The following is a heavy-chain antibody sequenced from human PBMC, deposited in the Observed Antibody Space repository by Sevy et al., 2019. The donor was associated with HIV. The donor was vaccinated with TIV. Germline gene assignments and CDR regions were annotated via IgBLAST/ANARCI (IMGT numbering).Heavy chain of an antibody. CDR1: GVSLSNGAYY. J-gene: IGHJ6*03. Sequence: SETPSLTCSVSGVSLSNGAYYWSWIRQHPEKGLEWIGYTYYNGDTYYNPSLKSRATISADTSKNQFSLRLSSVTAADTAVYYCSRASLSFFYLDVWGKGTTVTVSS. V-gene: IGHV4-31*03. CDR3: SRASLSFFYLDV. CDR2: TYYNGDT.